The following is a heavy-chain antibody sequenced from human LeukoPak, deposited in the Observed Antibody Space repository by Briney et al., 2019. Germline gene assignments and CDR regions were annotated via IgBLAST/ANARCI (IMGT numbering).Heavy chain of an antibody. D-gene: IGHD6-13*01. CDR3: ARDIAAAGNIDY. CDR1: GYTFTSYY. CDR2: INPSGGST. Sequence: ASVKVPCKASGYTFTSYYMHWVRQAPGQGLEWMGIINPSGGSTSYAQKFQGRVTMTTDTSTSTAYMELRSLRSDDTAVYYCARDIAAAGNIDYWGQGTLVTVSS. V-gene: IGHV1-46*01. J-gene: IGHJ4*02.